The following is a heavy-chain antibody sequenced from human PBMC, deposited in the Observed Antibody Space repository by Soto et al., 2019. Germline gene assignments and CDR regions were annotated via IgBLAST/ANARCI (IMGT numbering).Heavy chain of an antibody. CDR2: ISYDGSNK. J-gene: IGHJ4*02. D-gene: IGHD3-22*01. Sequence: SLRLSCAASGFTFSSYAMHWVRQAPGKGLEWVAVISYDGSNKYYADSVKGRFTISRDNSKNTLYLQMNSLRAEDTAVYYCARDVGGGYYDSSGYSTAPYFDYWGQGTLVTVSS. CDR3: ARDVGGGYYDSSGYSTAPYFDY. V-gene: IGHV3-30-3*01. CDR1: GFTFSSYA.